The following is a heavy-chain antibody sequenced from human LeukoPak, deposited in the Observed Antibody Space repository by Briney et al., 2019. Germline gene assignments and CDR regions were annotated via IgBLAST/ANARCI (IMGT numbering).Heavy chain of an antibody. CDR3: AKGSSTRSGSYYGDY. D-gene: IGHD1-26*01. V-gene: IGHV3-23*01. CDR1: GFTFDSYA. J-gene: IGHJ4*02. Sequence: PGGSLRLSCAASGFTFDSYAMSWVRQAPGRGLEGVSSICGSGSSTYYADSVKGRFTISRDNSKNTLYLQMDSLRIEDTAEYYCAKGSSTRSGSYYGDYWGQGTLVTVSS. CDR2: ICGSGSST.